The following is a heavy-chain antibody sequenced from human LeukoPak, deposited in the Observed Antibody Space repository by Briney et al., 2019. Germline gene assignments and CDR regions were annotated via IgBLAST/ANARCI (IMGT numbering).Heavy chain of an antibody. Sequence: ASVRVSCKASGYTFTSYGITWVRQAPGQGLEWMGWISAYNGNTNYAQKVQGRVTMTRDTSTSTAYMELRSLRPDDTAVYYCARVGLWFGDNDAFDIWGQGTMVTVSS. J-gene: IGHJ3*02. CDR2: ISAYNGNT. CDR1: GYTFTSYG. CDR3: ARVGLWFGDNDAFDI. V-gene: IGHV1-18*01. D-gene: IGHD3-10*01.